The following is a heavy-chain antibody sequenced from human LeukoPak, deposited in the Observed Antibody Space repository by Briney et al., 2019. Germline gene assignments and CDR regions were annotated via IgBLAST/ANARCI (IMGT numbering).Heavy chain of an antibody. CDR2: IYYTGTT. CDR1: NGSISSFY. J-gene: IGHJ4*02. Sequence: KPSETLSLTCTVSNGSISSFYWTWIRQPPGKGLEWIGYIYYTGTTDYNPYLKSRVTISVDTSKNQFSLKLSSVTAADTAVYYCARGYGRYFDYWGQGTLVTVSS. V-gene: IGHV4-59*01. CDR3: ARGYGRYFDY. D-gene: IGHD5-18*01.